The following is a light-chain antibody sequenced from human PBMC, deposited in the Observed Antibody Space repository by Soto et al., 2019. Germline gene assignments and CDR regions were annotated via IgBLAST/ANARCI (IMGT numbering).Light chain of an antibody. V-gene: IGLV2-14*01. J-gene: IGLJ1*01. Sequence: QSVLTQPASVSGSPGQSITISCTGTSSDVGGYKYVSWYQHHPGKAPKLIIYEVTNRPSGVSNRFSGSKSGNTASLTISGLQAEDEAGYYCISYTSDSTPYVFGNGTKATV. CDR2: EVT. CDR3: ISYTSDSTPYV. CDR1: SSDVGGYKY.